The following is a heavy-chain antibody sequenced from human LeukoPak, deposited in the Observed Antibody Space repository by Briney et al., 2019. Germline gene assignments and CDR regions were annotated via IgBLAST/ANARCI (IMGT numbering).Heavy chain of an antibody. V-gene: IGHV1-24*01. CDR1: GYTLTELS. CDR2: FDPEDGET. Sequence: ASVKVSCKVSGYTLTELSMHWVRQAPGKGLEWMGGFDPEDGETIYAQKFQGRVTMTEDTSTDTAYMELSSLRSEDTAVYYCATGALYGDKLPFDYWGQGTLVTVSS. J-gene: IGHJ4*02. D-gene: IGHD4-17*01. CDR3: ATGALYGDKLPFDY.